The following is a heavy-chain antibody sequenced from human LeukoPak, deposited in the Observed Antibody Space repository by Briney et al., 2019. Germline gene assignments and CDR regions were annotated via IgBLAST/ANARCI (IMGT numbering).Heavy chain of an antibody. J-gene: IGHJ4*02. CDR1: GFTFSSYW. Sequence: PGGSLRLSCAASGFTFSSYWMSWVRQAPGKGLEWVANINLDGSEKHYVDSVKGRFTISRDNSKNTLYLQMNSLRAEDTAVYYCAKDNAYYYADYWGQGTLVTVSS. D-gene: IGHD3-10*01. CDR2: INLDGSEK. CDR3: AKDNAYYYADY. V-gene: IGHV3-7*01.